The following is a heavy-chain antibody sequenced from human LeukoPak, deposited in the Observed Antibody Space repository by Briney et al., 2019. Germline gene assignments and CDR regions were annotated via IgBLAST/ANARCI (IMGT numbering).Heavy chain of an antibody. CDR2: IWYDGSNK. V-gene: IGHV3-33*01. J-gene: IGHJ4*02. CDR3: ARDPGGPYYYDSSGPDY. D-gene: IGHD3-22*01. CDR1: GFTFSSFG. Sequence: PGGSLRLSCAASGFTFSSFGLHWVRQAPGKGLEWVAVIWYDGSNKYYADSVKGRFTISRDNSKNTLYLQMNSLRAEDTAVYYCARDPGGPYYYDSSGPDYWGQGTLVTVSS.